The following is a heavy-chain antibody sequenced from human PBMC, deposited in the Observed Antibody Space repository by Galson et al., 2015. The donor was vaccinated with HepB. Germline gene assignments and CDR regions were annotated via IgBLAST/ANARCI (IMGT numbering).Heavy chain of an antibody. CDR3: ARESVGITAYYNYHYGMDV. D-gene: IGHD1-1*01. CDR2: TNSDGTST. V-gene: IGHV3-74*01. CDR1: GFTFSSYW. Sequence: SLRLSCAVSGFTFSSYWMHWVRQVPGKGLVWVSRTNSDGTSTDYADSVRGRFTISRDNAKNTLSLQTNSLRAEDTAVYYCARESVGITAYYNYHYGMDVWGQGTTVTVSS. J-gene: IGHJ6*02.